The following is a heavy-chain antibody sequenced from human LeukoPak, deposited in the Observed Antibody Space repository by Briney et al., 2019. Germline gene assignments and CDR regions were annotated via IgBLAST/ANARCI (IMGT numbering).Heavy chain of an antibody. Sequence: GASVKVSCKASGYTFTSYAMHWVRQAPGQRLEWMGWINAGNGNTKYSQEFQGRVTITRDTSASTAYMELSSLRSEDMAVYYCARDHSSSSYYYMDVWGKGTTVTVSS. CDR1: GYTFTSYA. J-gene: IGHJ6*03. CDR3: ARDHSSSSYYYMDV. D-gene: IGHD6-6*01. CDR2: INAGNGNT. V-gene: IGHV1-3*03.